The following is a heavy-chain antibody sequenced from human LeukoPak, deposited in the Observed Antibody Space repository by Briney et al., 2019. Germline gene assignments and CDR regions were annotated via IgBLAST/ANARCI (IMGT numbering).Heavy chain of an antibody. CDR2: IYHSGST. CDR1: GYSISSGYY. J-gene: IGHJ4*02. V-gene: IGHV4-38-2*01. Sequence: SETLSLTCAVSGYSISSGYYWGWIRQPPGKGLEWIGSIYHSGSTYYNPSLKSRVTISVDTSKNQFSLKLSSVTAADTAVYYCARLGGFEGRAFDYWGQGTLVTVSS. CDR3: ARLGGFEGRAFDY.